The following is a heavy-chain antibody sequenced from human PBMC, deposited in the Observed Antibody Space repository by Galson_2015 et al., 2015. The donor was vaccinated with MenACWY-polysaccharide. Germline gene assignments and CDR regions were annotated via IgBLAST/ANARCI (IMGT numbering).Heavy chain of an antibody. CDR2: ISTSGGFT. CDR3: AKNQAPYDFGSGSKRQDYYSYGMDV. Sequence: SLRLSCAASGFTFSSYAMSWVRQAPGKGLEWVSLISTSGGFTYYADSVKGRFTISRDNSKNTLYVQMNSLRAEDTAVYYCAKNQAPYDFGSGSKRQDYYSYGMDVWGQGTTVTVSS. J-gene: IGHJ6*02. CDR1: GFTFSSYA. D-gene: IGHD3-10*01. V-gene: IGHV3-23*01.